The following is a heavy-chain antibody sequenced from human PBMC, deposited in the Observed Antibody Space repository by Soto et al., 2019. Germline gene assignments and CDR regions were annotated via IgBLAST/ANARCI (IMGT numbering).Heavy chain of an antibody. Sequence: TLSLTCTVSGGSISSGGYYWSWIRQHPGKGLEWIGYIYYSGRTYYNPSLKSRVTISVGTSKNQFSLKLSSVTAADTAVYYCARVFSDSSSFFDPWGQGTLVTVSS. CDR2: IYYSGRT. CDR1: GGSISSGGYY. D-gene: IGHD6-13*01. V-gene: IGHV4-31*03. J-gene: IGHJ5*02. CDR3: ARVFSDSSSFFDP.